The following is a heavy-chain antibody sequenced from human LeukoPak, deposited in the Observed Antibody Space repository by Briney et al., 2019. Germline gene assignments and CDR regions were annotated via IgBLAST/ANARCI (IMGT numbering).Heavy chain of an antibody. V-gene: IGHV1-69*04. D-gene: IGHD2-2*01. CDR3: ARDLCSSTSCPHRNWYFDL. CDR1: GGTFSSYA. J-gene: IGHJ2*01. Sequence: SVKVSCKASGGTFSSYAISWVRQAPGQGLEWMGRIIPIFGIANYAQKFQGRVTITADKSTSTAYMELSSPRSEDTAVYYCARDLCSSTSCPHRNWYFDLWGRGTLVTVSS. CDR2: IIPIFGIA.